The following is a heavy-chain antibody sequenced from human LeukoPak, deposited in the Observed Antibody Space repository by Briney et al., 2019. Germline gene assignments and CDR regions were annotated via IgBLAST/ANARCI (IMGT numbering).Heavy chain of an antibody. Sequence: ASVKVSCKASGYTFTSYGNSWVRQAPGQGLEWMGWISAYNGNTNYAQKLQGRVTMTTDTSTSTAYMELRSLRSDDTAVYYCARDRSRDSSGYYFAWFDPWGQGTLVTVSS. D-gene: IGHD3-22*01. CDR3: ARDRSRDSSGYYFAWFDP. CDR1: GYTFTSYG. CDR2: ISAYNGNT. J-gene: IGHJ5*02. V-gene: IGHV1-18*01.